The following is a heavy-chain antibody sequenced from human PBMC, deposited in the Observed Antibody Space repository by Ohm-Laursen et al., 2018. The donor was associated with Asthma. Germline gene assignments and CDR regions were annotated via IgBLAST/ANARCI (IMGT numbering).Heavy chain of an antibody. CDR2: IYYSGIT. V-gene: IGHV4-59*06. Sequence: TLSLTCTVSGGSISSYYWSWIRQPPGKGLVWIGYIYYSGITYSNPSLRSRVTISVDTSKNQFSLKLTSVTAADTAVYYCARGPFYYESTGYYFFDHWGQGALVTVSS. CDR3: ARGPFYYESTGYYFFDH. D-gene: IGHD3-22*01. CDR1: GGSISSYY. J-gene: IGHJ4*02.